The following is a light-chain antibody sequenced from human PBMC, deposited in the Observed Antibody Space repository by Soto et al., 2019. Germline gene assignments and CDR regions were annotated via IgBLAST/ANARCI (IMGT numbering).Light chain of an antibody. J-gene: IGLJ1*01. CDR3: FSHRSGDSHV. Sequence: QSGLAQPASGSGSPGQSITISCTGTSSDIGAYNYVSWYQQYPGKAPKLMIYGVTNRPSGVSNRFSGSKTGNTASLTISGLQAEDEADYYCFSHRSGDSHVFGTGTKVTV. CDR2: GVT. V-gene: IGLV2-14*01. CDR1: SSDIGAYNY.